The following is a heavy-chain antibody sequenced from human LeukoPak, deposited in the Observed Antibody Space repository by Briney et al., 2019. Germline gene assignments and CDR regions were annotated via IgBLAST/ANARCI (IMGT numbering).Heavy chain of an antibody. CDR3: ARARYTAMITQ. V-gene: IGHV4-61*02. J-gene: IGHJ4*02. CDR2: IYTSGST. CDR1: GGSISSGSYY. Sequence: PSETLSLTCTVSGGSISSGSYYWSWIRQPAGKGLEWIGRIYTSGSTNYNPSLKSRVTISVDTSKNQFSLKLSSVTAADTAVYYCARARYTAMITQWGQGTLVTVSS. D-gene: IGHD5-18*01.